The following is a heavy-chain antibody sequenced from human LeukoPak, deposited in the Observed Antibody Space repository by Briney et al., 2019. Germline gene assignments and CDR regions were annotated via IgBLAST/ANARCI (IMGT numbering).Heavy chain of an antibody. J-gene: IGHJ4*02. D-gene: IGHD6-19*01. Sequence: GGSLRLSFAASGFTFLSYSLNWVRQAPGKGLEWVSSISSSSSYIYYADSVKGRFTISRDNAKNSLYLQMNSLRAEDTAVYYCARPGPVAGTHGYWGQGTMVTVSS. CDR1: GFTFLSYS. CDR2: ISSSSSYI. CDR3: ARPGPVAGTHGY. V-gene: IGHV3-21*01.